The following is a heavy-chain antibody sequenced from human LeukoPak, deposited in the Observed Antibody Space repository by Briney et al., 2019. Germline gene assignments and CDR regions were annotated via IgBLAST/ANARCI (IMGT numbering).Heavy chain of an antibody. D-gene: IGHD3-10*01. CDR2: INPNSGGT. Sequence: ASVKVSCKASGYTFTGYYMHWVRQAPGQGLEWTGWINPNSGGTNYAQKFQGRVTMTRDTSISTAYMELSRLRSDDTAVYYCARAVMVRGVIQEYLSWFDPWGQGTLVTVSS. CDR1: GYTFTGYY. CDR3: ARAVMVRGVIQEYLSWFDP. J-gene: IGHJ5*02. V-gene: IGHV1-2*02.